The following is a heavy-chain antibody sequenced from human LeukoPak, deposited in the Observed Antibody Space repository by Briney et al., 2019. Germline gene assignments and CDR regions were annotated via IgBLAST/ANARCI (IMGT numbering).Heavy chain of an antibody. J-gene: IGHJ4*02. CDR2: INSDGSWT. CDR3: VSSYETY. CDR1: GRYW. V-gene: IGHV3-74*01. D-gene: IGHD3-22*01. Sequence: PGGSLRLSCAASGRYWMHWVRQAPGKGLVRVSHINSDGSWTSYADSVKGRFTISKDNAKNTVYLQMSNLRVEDTAVYYCVSSYETYWGRGTLVTVSS.